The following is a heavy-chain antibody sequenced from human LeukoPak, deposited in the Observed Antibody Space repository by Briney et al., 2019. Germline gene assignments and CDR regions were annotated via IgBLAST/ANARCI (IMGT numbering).Heavy chain of an antibody. Sequence: SETLSLTCAVYGGSFSGYCWSWIRQPPGKGLEWIGEINHSGSTNYNPSLKSRVTISVDTSKNQFSLKLSSVTAADTAVYYCARGEQYDYVNYWGQGTLVTVSS. J-gene: IGHJ4*02. D-gene: IGHD3-16*01. CDR2: INHSGST. CDR3: ARGEQYDYVNY. CDR1: GGSFSGYC. V-gene: IGHV4-34*01.